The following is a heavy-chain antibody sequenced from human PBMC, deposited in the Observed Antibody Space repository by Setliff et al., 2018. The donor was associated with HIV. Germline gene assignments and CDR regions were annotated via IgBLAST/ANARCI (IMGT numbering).Heavy chain of an antibody. V-gene: IGHV7-4-1*02. J-gene: IGHJ3*02. CDR1: GYSFINYA. Sequence: ASVKVSCKASGYSFINYAINWLRQAPGRGLEWMGWIHTEQGFPMYAQCFTGRFVFSLDPSVNPAYLQINSLTPDDGGVYYCAVDRHAFDIWGQGTVVTVSS. CDR3: AVDRHAFDI. CDR2: IHTEQGFP. D-gene: IGHD5-12*01.